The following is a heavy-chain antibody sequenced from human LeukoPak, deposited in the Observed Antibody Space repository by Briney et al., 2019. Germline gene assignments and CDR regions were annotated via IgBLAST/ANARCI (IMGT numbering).Heavy chain of an antibody. CDR3: TTGQGKTDDDY. CDR1: GCIFSDAW. Sequence: PGGSLRLSCAGSGCIFSDAWLSWVRQAPGKGLEWVGRIKRESDGGTTDYGAPVKGRFIISRDDSKTTVHLKMNSLRTEKRDGYYGTTGQGKTDDDYWGQGNLVTVSS. V-gene: IGHV3-15*01. CDR2: IKRESDGGTT. D-gene: IGHD1-1*01. J-gene: IGHJ4*02.